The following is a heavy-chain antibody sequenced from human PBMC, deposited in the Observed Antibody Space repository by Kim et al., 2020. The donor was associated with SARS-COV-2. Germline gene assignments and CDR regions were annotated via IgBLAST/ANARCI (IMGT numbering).Heavy chain of an antibody. J-gene: IGHJ4*02. CDR1: GYTFSDYW. CDR3: ARLHSGGSEHFDS. V-gene: IGHV5-51*01. Sequence: GESLKISCQGSGYTFSDYWIAWVRRMPGEGLQWMGIIYPRDSDTIYSPSFQGQVTISVDRSISIAYLQWSSLKASDTALYYCARLHSGGSEHFDSWGQGTLLTVSS. D-gene: IGHD1-26*01. CDR2: IYPRDSDT.